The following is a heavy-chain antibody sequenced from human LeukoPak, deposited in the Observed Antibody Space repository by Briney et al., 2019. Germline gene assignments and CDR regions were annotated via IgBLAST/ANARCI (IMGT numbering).Heavy chain of an antibody. V-gene: IGHV1-8*01. Sequence: ASVKVSCKASGYTFTSYDINWVRQATGQGLEWMGWMNPNSGNTNYAQKFQGRVTMTRDTSISTAYMELSRLRSDDTAVYYCAHKEGSSSFDYWGQGTLVTVSS. J-gene: IGHJ4*02. CDR2: MNPNSGNT. D-gene: IGHD6-6*01. CDR1: GYTFTSYD. CDR3: AHKEGSSSFDY.